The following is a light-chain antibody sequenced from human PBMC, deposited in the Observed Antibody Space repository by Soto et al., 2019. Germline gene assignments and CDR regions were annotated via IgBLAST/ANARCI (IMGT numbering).Light chain of an antibody. Sequence: QSALTQPASVSGSLGQSITISCSGTSSDVGGGYNYVSWYQQHPGKAPKLMIYEVTNRPSGISYRFSGSKSGNTASLTISGLQAEDEADYYCSSYTSSATLIFGGGTKVTVL. J-gene: IGLJ2*01. CDR3: SSYTSSATLI. V-gene: IGLV2-14*01. CDR2: EVT. CDR1: SSDVGGGYNY.